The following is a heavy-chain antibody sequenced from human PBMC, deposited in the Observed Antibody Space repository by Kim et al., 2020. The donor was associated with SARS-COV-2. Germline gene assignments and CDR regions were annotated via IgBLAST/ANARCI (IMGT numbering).Heavy chain of an antibody. CDR3: ASHRSATTGAYWYFDL. V-gene: IGHV4-34*13. J-gene: IGHJ2*01. D-gene: IGHD1-1*01. Sequence: SLNGRVTISVATSKNQFSLKLSSVTAADTAVYYCASHRSATTGAYWYFDLWGRGTLVTVSS.